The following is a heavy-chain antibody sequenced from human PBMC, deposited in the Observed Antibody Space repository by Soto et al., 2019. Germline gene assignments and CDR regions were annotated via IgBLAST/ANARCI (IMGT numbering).Heavy chain of an antibody. CDR3: AKFRGEEYGDYNLDH. Sequence: EVRLLESGGGLVQPGGSLRLSCAASGFTFGSFAMSWVRQAPGKGLEWVATIDNDAVTTYFPDSVKGRFSLSGDNSNNMLCLQMNSLRAEDTAVYFCAKFRGEEYGDYNLDHWGQGTLVTVSS. D-gene: IGHD4-17*01. CDR2: IDNDAVTT. CDR1: GFTFGSFA. V-gene: IGHV3-23*01. J-gene: IGHJ4*02.